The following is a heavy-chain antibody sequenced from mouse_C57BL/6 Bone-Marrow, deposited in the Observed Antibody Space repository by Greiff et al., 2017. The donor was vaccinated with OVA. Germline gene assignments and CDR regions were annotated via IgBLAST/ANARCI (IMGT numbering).Heavy chain of an antibody. V-gene: IGHV6-3*01. J-gene: IGHJ4*01. CDR1: GFTFSNYW. CDR3: SARMNGYDAMDY. D-gene: IGHD6-1*01. CDR2: IRLKSDNYAT. Sequence: EVKLVESGGGLVQPGGSMKLSCVASGFTFSNYWMNWVRQSPEKGLEWVAQIRLKSDNYATHYAESVQGRFTISRDDSKRSVYLQMNNLRAEDTGIYYCSARMNGYDAMDYWGQGTSVTVSS.